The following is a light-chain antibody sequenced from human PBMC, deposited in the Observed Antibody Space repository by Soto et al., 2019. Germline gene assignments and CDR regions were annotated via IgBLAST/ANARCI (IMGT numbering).Light chain of an antibody. CDR2: AAS. J-gene: IGKJ2*01. CDR1: QSIDTY. CDR3: LQSHSTPYT. V-gene: IGKV1-39*01. Sequence: DIQMTQSPSSLSASFGDRVTLTCRASQSIDTYLNWYQQKPGTAPKLLMYAASTLHSGVPSRFSGSGSGTDFTLTISSLQREDFATYFCLQSHSTPYTFGQGTKLEI.